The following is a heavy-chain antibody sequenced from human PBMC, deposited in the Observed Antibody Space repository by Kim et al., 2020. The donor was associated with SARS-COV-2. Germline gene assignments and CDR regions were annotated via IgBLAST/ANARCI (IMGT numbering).Heavy chain of an antibody. J-gene: IGHJ3*02. D-gene: IGHD5-12*01. CDR2: ISNKREGYTT. CDR3: SRGYSEGPVYAFDI. V-gene: IGHV3-72*01. Sequence: GGSLRLSCVATNTGFIDQYMDWVRQGPGKGLQWVGRISNKREGYTTEYAESGRGRFTISRDDSEKSLYLQMDSLRADDTAVYFCSRGYSEGPVYAFDIWGQGTLVTVSS. CDR1: NTGFIDQY.